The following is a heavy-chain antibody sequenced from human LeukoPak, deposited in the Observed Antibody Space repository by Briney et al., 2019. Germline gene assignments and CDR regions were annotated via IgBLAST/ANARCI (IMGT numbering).Heavy chain of an antibody. Sequence: GASVKVSCKASGYTFTGYYMHWVRQAPGQGLEWMGWINPNSGGTNYAQKFQGRVTMTRDTSISTAYMELSRLRSDDTAVYYCARDSSGWYPGNWFDPWGRGTLVTVSS. CDR1: GYTFTGYY. J-gene: IGHJ5*02. CDR3: ARDSSGWYPGNWFDP. CDR2: INPNSGGT. D-gene: IGHD6-19*01. V-gene: IGHV1-2*02.